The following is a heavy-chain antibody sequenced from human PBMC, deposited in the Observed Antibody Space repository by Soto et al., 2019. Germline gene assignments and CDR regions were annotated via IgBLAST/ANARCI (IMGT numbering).Heavy chain of an antibody. CDR2: ISSTSSTI. CDR1: GFTFSSYT. Sequence: GGSLRLSCAASGFTFSSYTMNWVRQAPGKGLEWVSSISSTSSTIYYADSVKGRFTISRDNAQNSLYLQMNSLRADFTTVFHCAASRLEDGWGQGTLVTVSS. D-gene: IGHD5-12*01. CDR3: AASRLEDG. J-gene: IGHJ4*02. V-gene: IGHV3-48*01.